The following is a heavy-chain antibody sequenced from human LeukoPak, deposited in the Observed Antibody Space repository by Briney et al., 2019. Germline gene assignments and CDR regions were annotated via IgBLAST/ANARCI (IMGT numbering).Heavy chain of an antibody. Sequence: GGSLRLSCAASGFTLSNYAMHWVRQAPGKGLVWVADISYDGSNKYYADSVKGRFTIYRDNSKNTLYLQMNSLRAEDTAVYYCAKGVAARPEYFQHWGQGTLVTVSS. V-gene: IGHV3-30-3*01. J-gene: IGHJ1*01. CDR3: AKGVAARPEYFQH. CDR1: GFTLSNYA. D-gene: IGHD6-6*01. CDR2: ISYDGSNK.